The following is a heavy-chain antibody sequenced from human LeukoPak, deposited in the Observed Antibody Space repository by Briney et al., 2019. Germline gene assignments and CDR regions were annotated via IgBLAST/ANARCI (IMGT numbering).Heavy chain of an antibody. J-gene: IGHJ4*02. Sequence: TGGSLRLSCVASGFPFNGFAMHWVRLAPGKGLEWVSGISWNSGLIAYADSVKGRFTISRDNAKNSLYLQMNSLRAEDTALYYCAKGGVAVAGTPNQGYFDYWGQGTLVTVSS. V-gene: IGHV3-9*01. D-gene: IGHD6-19*01. CDR1: GFPFNGFA. CDR3: AKGGVAVAGTPNQGYFDY. CDR2: ISWNSGLI.